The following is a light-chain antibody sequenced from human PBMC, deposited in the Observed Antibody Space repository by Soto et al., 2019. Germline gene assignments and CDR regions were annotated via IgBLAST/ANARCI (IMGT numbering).Light chain of an antibody. V-gene: IGKV3-20*01. CDR1: QSVTSTY. J-gene: IGKJ4*01. CDR2: GAS. CDR3: QQYAGSFT. Sequence: EIVLTQSPGTLSLSPGERATLSCRASQSVTSTYLAWYQQKPGQAPRLLIYGASSRATGIPDRFSGSGSGTDFTLIISRLEPEDFAVYYCQQYAGSFTFGGGTTVEIK.